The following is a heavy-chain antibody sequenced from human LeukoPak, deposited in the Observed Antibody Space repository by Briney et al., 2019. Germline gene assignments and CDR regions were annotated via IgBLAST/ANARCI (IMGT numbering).Heavy chain of an antibody. Sequence: SETLSLTCNVSLDSIRGSSFYWGWIRQPPGKSLEWIGSVFYTGRTSYNPTLKSRLSVSIDTSKPQFSLMMTSVTAADTAVYYCARGGRYFEWSRDSGEDWYFDLWGRGTLVTVSS. V-gene: IGHV4-39*07. D-gene: IGHD3-9*01. J-gene: IGHJ2*01. CDR1: LDSIRGSSFY. CDR2: VFYTGRT. CDR3: ARGGRYFEWSRDSGEDWYFDL.